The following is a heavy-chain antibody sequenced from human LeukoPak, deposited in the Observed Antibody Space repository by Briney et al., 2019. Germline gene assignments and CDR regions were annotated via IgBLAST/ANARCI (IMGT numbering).Heavy chain of an antibody. J-gene: IGHJ4*02. CDR1: GYTFTSYG. Sequence: ASVKVSCKASGYTFTSYGISWVRQASGQGLEWMGWISAYNGNTNYAQKLQGRVTMTTDTSTSTAYMELRSLRSDNTAVYYCARTVAGTGTFDYWGQGTLVTVSS. CDR3: ARTVAGTGTFDY. D-gene: IGHD6-19*01. CDR2: ISAYNGNT. V-gene: IGHV1-18*01.